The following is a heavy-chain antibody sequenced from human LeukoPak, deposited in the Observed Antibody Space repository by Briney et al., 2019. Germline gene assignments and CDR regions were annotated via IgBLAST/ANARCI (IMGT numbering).Heavy chain of an antibody. CDR1: GGSISSYY. CDR3: ARFEDYYGSGSYSGWFDP. Sequence: SETLSLTCTVSGGSISSYYWSWIRQPPGKGLEWIGYIYYSGSTNYNPSLKSRVTISVDTSKNQFSLKLSSVTAADTAVYYCARFEDYYGSGSYSGWFDPWGQGTLVTVSS. V-gene: IGHV4-59*01. J-gene: IGHJ5*02. D-gene: IGHD3-10*01. CDR2: IYYSGST.